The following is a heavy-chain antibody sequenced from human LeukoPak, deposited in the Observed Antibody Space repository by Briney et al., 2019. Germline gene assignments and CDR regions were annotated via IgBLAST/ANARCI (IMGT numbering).Heavy chain of an antibody. J-gene: IGHJ5*02. D-gene: IGHD3-10*01. CDR1: GGSFSGYY. Sequence: SETLSLTCAVYGGSFSGYYWSWIRQPPGKGLEWIGEINHSGSTYYNPSLKSRVTISVDTSKNQFSLKLSSVTAGDTAVYYCARDFGNWFDPWGQGTLVTVSS. CDR3: ARDFGNWFDP. CDR2: INHSGST. V-gene: IGHV4-34*01.